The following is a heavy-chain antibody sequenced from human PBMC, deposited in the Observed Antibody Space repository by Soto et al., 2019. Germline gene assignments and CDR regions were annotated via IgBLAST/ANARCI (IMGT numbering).Heavy chain of an antibody. D-gene: IGHD1-7*01. CDR2: IYYSGST. V-gene: IGHV4-30-4*01. J-gene: IGHJ6*02. CDR3: ARGPKTTADYYYYGMDV. CDR1: GGSISSGDYY. Sequence: SETLSLTCTVSGGSISSGDYYWSWIRQPPGKGLEWIGYIYYSGSTYYNPSLKSRVTISVDTSKNQFSLKLSSVTAADTAVYYCARGPKTTADYYYYGMDVWGQGPTVTVSS.